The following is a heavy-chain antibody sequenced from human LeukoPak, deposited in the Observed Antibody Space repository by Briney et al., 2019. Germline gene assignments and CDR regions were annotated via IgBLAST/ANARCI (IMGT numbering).Heavy chain of an antibody. CDR1: GFTFSSYS. D-gene: IGHD5-24*01. CDR3: ARDLRWLQSNIDY. V-gene: IGHV3-21*01. J-gene: IGHJ4*02. Sequence: GGSLRLSCAASGFTFSSYSMNWVRQAPGKGLEWVSSISSSSSYIYYADSVKGRFTISRDNAKNSLYLQMNSLRAEDTAVYYCARDLRWLQSNIDYWGQGTLVTVSS. CDR2: ISSSSSYI.